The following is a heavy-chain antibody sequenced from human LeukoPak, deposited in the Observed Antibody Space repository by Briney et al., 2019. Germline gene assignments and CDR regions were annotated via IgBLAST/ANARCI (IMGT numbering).Heavy chain of an antibody. J-gene: IGHJ5*02. V-gene: IGHV1-18*01. D-gene: IGHD2/OR15-2a*01. CDR2: ITPYNGNT. CDR1: GYTFINYG. CDR3: ARDNSPGRGSSIDP. Sequence: GASVKVSCKASGYTFINYGINWVRQAPGQGLEWVGWITPYNGNTNYAQNFQGRVTMTRDTSISTAYMELSRLRSDDTALYYCARDNSPGRGSSIDPWGQGTLVIVSS.